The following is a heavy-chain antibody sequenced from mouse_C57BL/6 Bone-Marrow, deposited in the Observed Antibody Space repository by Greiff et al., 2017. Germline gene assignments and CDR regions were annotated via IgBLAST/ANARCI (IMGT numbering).Heavy chain of an antibody. Sequence: QVQLKESGAELVKPGASVKISCKASGYAFSSYWMNWVKQRPGKGLEWIGQIYPGDGDTNYNGKFKGKATLTADKSSSTAYMQLSSLTSEDSAVYFCARSAVVATPYAMDYWGQGTSVTVSS. CDR1: GYAFSSYW. D-gene: IGHD1-1*01. CDR3: ARSAVVATPYAMDY. CDR2: IYPGDGDT. V-gene: IGHV1-80*01. J-gene: IGHJ4*01.